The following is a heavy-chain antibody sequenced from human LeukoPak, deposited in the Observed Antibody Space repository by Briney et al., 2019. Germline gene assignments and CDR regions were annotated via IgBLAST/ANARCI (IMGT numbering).Heavy chain of an antibody. CDR1: GFIFSDSY. Sequence: GGSLRLSCAASGFIFSDSYMTWIRQAPGKGLEWVSYISNSGSTIYYADSVKGRFTISRDNAKNSLYLQMNSLSAEDTAMYYCARGHYGMDVWGQGTTVTVSS. CDR3: ARGHYGMDV. V-gene: IGHV3-11*01. CDR2: ISNSGSTI. J-gene: IGHJ6*02.